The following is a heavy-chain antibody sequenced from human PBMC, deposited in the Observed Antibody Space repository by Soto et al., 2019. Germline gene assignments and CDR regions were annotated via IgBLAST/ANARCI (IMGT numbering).Heavy chain of an antibody. V-gene: IGHV3-23*01. Sequence: EVQLLESGGGLVQPGGSLRISCAASGFTFSSYVMNWVRQAPGKGLEWVSGIRGSGGDTFYADSVKGRFTISRDNSKNALDLQMNSLRAEETAVYYCARGPRAPPPHDYGMDVWGQGTTVTVSS. CDR1: GFTFSSYV. J-gene: IGHJ6*02. CDR3: ARGPRAPPPHDYGMDV. CDR2: IRGSGGDT.